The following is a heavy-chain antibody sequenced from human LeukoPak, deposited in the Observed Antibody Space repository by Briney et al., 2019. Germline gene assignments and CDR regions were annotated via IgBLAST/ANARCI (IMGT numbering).Heavy chain of an antibody. CDR1: GYTFPGYY. CDR3: ASAFSPYYYDSSGYYN. J-gene: IGHJ4*02. CDR2: INPNSGGK. D-gene: IGHD3-22*01. V-gene: IGHV1-2*06. Sequence: ASVKVSCKASGYTFPGYYMHWVRQAPGQGLGWMGRINPNSGGKNYAQKFQGRVTMTRETSISTAYMELSRLRSDDTAVYYCASAFSPYYYDSSGYYNWGQGTLITVSS.